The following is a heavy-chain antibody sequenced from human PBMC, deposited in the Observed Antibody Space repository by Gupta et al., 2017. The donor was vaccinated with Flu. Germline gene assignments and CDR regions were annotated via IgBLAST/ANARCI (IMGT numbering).Heavy chain of an antibody. CDR2: ISSKDEE. CDR3: ARIYYDTNVHLYNWFDP. D-gene: IGHD3-22*01. J-gene: IGHJ5*02. Sequence: WIRQPPGKALEWLAHISSKDEESYSTSLRNRLTISKDTSNSQVVLTLTNVGPVDTGTYYCARIYYDTNVHLYNWFDPWGQGTLVTGSA. V-gene: IGHV2-26*01.